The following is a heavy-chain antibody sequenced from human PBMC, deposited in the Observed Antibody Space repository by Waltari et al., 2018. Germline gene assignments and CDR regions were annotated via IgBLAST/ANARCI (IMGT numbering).Heavy chain of an antibody. Sequence: QVQLQESGPGLVKPSGTLSLTCAVSGGSIRSRNWWGWVRQPPGKGLEWIGEIYHSGSTNYNPSLKSRVTISVDKSKNQFSLKLSSVTAADTAVYYCARDPDSSSWIRDYWGQGTLVTVSS. V-gene: IGHV4-4*02. J-gene: IGHJ4*02. CDR3: ARDPDSSSWIRDY. D-gene: IGHD6-13*01. CDR2: IYHSGST. CDR1: GGSIRSRNW.